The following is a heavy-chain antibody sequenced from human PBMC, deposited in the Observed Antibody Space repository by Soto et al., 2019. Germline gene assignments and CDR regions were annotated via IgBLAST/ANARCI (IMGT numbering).Heavy chain of an antibody. CDR1: GFMFSAYT. J-gene: IGHJ1*01. Sequence: PGGSLRLSCAASGFMFSAYTMNWVRQAPGKGLEWLSSISDDSSYIDYADSLRGRFTVSRDNARNSLYLQIDSLGVEDTAVYYCATPYYFNHWSPGTLVTV. V-gene: IGHV3-21*06. D-gene: IGHD3-16*01. CDR3: ATPYYFNH. CDR2: ISDDSSYI.